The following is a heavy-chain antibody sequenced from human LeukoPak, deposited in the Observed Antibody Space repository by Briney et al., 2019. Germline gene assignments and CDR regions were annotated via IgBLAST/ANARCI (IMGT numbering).Heavy chain of an antibody. D-gene: IGHD3-10*01. V-gene: IGHV5-51*01. CDR3: ASVTMVRGVIIWFDP. J-gene: IGHJ5*02. CDR1: GYSFTSYW. Sequence: GESLKISCKGSGYSFTSYWIGWVRQMPGKGLEWMGIIYPGDSDTRHSPSFQGQVTISADKSISTAYLQWSSLKASDTAMYYCASVTMVRGVIIWFDPWGQGTLVTVSS. CDR2: IYPGDSDT.